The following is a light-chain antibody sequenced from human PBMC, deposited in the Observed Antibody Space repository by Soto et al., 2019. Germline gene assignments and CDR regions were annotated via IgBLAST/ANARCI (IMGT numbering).Light chain of an antibody. Sequence: QPVLTHSPSASASLGASVKLTCTLSSGHNSHAIAWHQQQPGKGPRYLLKIHDDGSHIKGDEIPDRFSGSNSGADFYLTISTVQSDDEADYYCQAWDTDIAWVFGGGTQLTVL. CDR2: IHDDGSH. CDR1: SGHNSHA. V-gene: IGLV4-69*01. CDR3: QAWDTDIAWV. J-gene: IGLJ3*02.